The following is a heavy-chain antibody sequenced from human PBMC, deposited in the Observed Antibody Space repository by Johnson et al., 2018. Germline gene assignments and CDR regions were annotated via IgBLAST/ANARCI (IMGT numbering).Heavy chain of an antibody. CDR2: IIPMFGTT. V-gene: IGHV1-69*12. J-gene: IGHJ6*02. Sequence: QVQLVQSGADVKKPGSSMKVSCKASGGTFSNYAITWVRQAPGHGLEWMGGIIPMFGTTNYAQKFQGRVTITAAESTNTAYRGMSSLKSEDPAVYYLARAPTGEATIDYYYHHYMDIWGQGPTVTVSS. D-gene: IGHD5-24*01. CDR1: GGTFSNYA. CDR3: ARAPTGEATIDYYYHHYMDI.